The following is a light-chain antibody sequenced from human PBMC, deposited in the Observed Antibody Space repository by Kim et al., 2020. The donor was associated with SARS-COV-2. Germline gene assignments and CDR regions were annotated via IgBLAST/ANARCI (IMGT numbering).Light chain of an antibody. V-gene: IGKV1-5*03. CDR2: EAS. Sequence: GASVTMTCRASQTISSRMAWYQQKPGKVPTLLIYEASTLESGVPSRFSGSRSGTEFTLTISSLQPDDFATYYCQQYNDYSATFGQGTKLEI. CDR1: QTISSR. J-gene: IGKJ2*01. CDR3: QQYNDYSAT.